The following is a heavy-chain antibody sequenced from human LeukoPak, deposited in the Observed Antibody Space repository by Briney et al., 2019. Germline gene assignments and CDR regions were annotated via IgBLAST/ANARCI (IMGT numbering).Heavy chain of an antibody. D-gene: IGHD4-23*01. V-gene: IGHV1-24*01. CDR2: FDPKDGET. Sequence: VASVKVSCKVSGYTLTELSMHWVRQAPGKGLEWMGGFDPKDGETIYAQKFQGRVTMTEDTSTDTAYMELSSLRSEDTAVYYCATDRAVVNWFDPWGQRTLVTVSS. CDR1: GYTLTELS. CDR3: ATDRAVVNWFDP. J-gene: IGHJ5*02.